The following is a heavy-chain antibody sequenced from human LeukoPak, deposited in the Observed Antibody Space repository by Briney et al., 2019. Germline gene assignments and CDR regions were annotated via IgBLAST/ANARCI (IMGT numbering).Heavy chain of an antibody. CDR1: GGSISSGSYY. J-gene: IGHJ4*02. CDR2: IYTGGST. D-gene: IGHD3-3*01. CDR3: ARSQRDDFWSGYYKY. Sequence: PSETLSLTCTVSGGSISSGSYYWSWIRQPAGKGLEWIGRIYTGGSTNYNPSLKSRVTISVDTSKNQFSLKLSSVTAADTAVYYCARSQRDDFWSGYYKYWGQGTLVTVSS. V-gene: IGHV4-61*02.